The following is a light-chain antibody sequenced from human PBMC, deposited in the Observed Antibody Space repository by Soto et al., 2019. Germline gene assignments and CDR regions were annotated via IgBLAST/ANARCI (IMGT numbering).Light chain of an antibody. Sequence: QSVLTQPPSVSAAPGQTVTISCSGSSSNIGKNYVSWYQQLPGTPPKLLIHENNKRPSGIPDRFSGSKSGTSATLGITGLQTGDEADYYCGTWDSSLGAVLFGGRTKLTVL. CDR2: ENN. CDR3: GTWDSSLGAVL. V-gene: IGLV1-51*02. J-gene: IGLJ2*01. CDR1: SSNIGKNY.